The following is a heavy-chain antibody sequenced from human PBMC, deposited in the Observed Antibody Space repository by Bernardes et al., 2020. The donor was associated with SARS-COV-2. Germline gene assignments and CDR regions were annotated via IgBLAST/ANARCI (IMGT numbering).Heavy chain of an antibody. V-gene: IGHV3-23*01. CDR2: ISASGGYT. CDR1: GLTFRSYA. D-gene: IGHD2-21*01. Sequence: GGSLRLSCVASGLTFRSYAMSWVRQAPGKGLEWVSAISASGGYTYYADSVKGYFTISRDNSKNTLYLQMSSLRADDTAVYYCANHIVGVSPDDYWGQGTLVTVSS. CDR3: ANHIVGVSPDDY. J-gene: IGHJ4*02.